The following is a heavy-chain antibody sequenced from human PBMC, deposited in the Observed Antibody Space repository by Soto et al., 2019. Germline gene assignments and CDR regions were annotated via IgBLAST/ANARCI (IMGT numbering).Heavy chain of an antibody. CDR3: ARDTEYSSRSWYFDY. CDR2: ISRTSNVI. Sequence: LRLSCAASGFTFSSESMIWLRQAPGKGLEWVSFISRTSNVIYYVDSVKGRFTTSRDNGKNLLFLQMNDLRGEDTAVYYCARDTEYSSRSWYFDYWGQGTLVTVSS. CDR1: GFTFSSES. V-gene: IGHV3-48*01. J-gene: IGHJ4*02. D-gene: IGHD6-13*01.